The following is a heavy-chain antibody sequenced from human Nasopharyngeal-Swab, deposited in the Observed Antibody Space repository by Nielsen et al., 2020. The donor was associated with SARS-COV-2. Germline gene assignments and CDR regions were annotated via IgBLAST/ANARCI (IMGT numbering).Heavy chain of an antibody. CDR2: VDSSGST. J-gene: IGHJ4*02. D-gene: IGHD5-12*01. CDR3: ARGSGYDYYFDY. V-gene: IGHV4-59*13. Sequence: SETLSLTCTVSGGSINNYYWSWIRQPPGKGLEWIGCVDSSGSTNYKPSLKSRVTISVDTSKNQFSLNLSSVTAADTAVYYCARGSGYDYYFDYWGQGTLVTVSS. CDR1: GGSINNYY.